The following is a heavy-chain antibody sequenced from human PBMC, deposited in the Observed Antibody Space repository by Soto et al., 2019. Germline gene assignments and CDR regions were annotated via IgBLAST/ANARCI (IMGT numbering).Heavy chain of an antibody. CDR3: AKGVLLHFGELIPFDY. D-gene: IGHD3-10*01. CDR1: GFTFNSYA. Sequence: GGSLRLSCAASGFTFNSYAMSWVRQAPGKGLEWVSAISGSGDSTYYADSVRGRFTISRDNSSKTLYLQMKSLRAEEAAEYYLAKGVLLHFGELIPFDYWGQGALVTVSS. CDR2: ISGSGDST. V-gene: IGHV3-23*01. J-gene: IGHJ4*02.